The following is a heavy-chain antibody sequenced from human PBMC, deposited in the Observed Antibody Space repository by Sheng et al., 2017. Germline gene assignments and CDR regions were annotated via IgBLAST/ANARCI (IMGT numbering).Heavy chain of an antibody. J-gene: IGHJ4*02. Sequence: QVQLQESGPGLVKPSETLSLTCAVSGYSISSGYYWGWIRQPPGKGLEWIGSIYHSGSTYYNPSLKSRVTISVDTSKNQFSLKLSSVTAADTAVYYCARASQWLRFVLDYWGQGTLVTVSS. CDR1: GYSISSGYY. CDR2: IYHSGST. CDR3: ARASQWLRFVLDY. V-gene: IGHV4-38-2*01. D-gene: IGHD5-12*01.